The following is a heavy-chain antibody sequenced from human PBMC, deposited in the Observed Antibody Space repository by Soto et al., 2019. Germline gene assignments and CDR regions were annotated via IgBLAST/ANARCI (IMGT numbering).Heavy chain of an antibody. D-gene: IGHD2-2*01. J-gene: IGHJ2*01. CDR2: ISGSGDST. V-gene: IGHV3-23*01. Sequence: EVQLLESGGGLVQPGGSLRLSCAASGFTFSSYAMSWVRQAPGKGLELVSGISGSGDSTYYADSVKGRFTISRDNSKSTLYLQMNSLRADDTAVYYCAKSAGGYCSTTTCAGNFGYFDLWGRGTLVTVSS. CDR3: AKSAGGYCSTTTCAGNFGYFDL. CDR1: GFTFSSYA.